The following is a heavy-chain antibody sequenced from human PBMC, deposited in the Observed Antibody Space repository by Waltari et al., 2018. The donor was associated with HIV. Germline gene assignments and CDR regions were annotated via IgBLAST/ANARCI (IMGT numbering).Heavy chain of an antibody. CDR1: GGSISGGGYY. CDR3: ARGPTAMVTFDS. D-gene: IGHD5-18*01. V-gene: IGHV4-61*02. Sequence: QVQLQESGPGLVKPSQTLSLTCTVSGGSISGGGYYWSWVRQPAGKGLEWIGRSHASGRTNYNPPLRSRVTISVDASKNQFSLKLTYVTAADTAVYFCARGPTAMVTFDSWGQGTLVTVSS. J-gene: IGHJ4*02. CDR2: SHASGRT.